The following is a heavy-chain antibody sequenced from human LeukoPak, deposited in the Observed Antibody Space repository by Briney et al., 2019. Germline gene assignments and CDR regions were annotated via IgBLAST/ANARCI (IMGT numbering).Heavy chain of an antibody. J-gene: IGHJ5*02. V-gene: IGHV1-8*01. CDR1: GYTFTSYD. CDR3: AKVVIAVAGAPFDP. Sequence: ASVKVSCKASGYTFTSYDINWVRQATGQGLEWMGWMNPNSGNTGYAQKFQGRVTMTRNTSISTAYMELSSLRAEDTAVYYCAKVVIAVAGAPFDPWGQGTLVTVSS. CDR2: MNPNSGNT. D-gene: IGHD6-19*01.